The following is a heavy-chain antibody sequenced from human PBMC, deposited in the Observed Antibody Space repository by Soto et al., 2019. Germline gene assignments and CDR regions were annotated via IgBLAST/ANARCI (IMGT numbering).Heavy chain of an antibody. V-gene: IGHV4-59*01. D-gene: IGHD2-15*01. CDR1: GGSISSYY. J-gene: IGHJ6*03. CDR2: IYYSGST. CDR3: ARAGYCSGGSCYWDYYYYMDV. Sequence: SETLSLTYTVSGGSISSYYWSWIRQPPGKGLEWIGYIYYSGSTNYNPSLKSRVTISVDTSKNQFSLKLSFVTAADTAVYYCARAGYCSGGSCYWDYYYYMDVWGKGTTVTVSS.